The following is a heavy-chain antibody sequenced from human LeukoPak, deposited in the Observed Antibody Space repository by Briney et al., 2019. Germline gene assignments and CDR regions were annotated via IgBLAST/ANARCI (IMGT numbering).Heavy chain of an antibody. CDR2: INPNRGGT. D-gene: IGHD3-3*01. J-gene: IGHJ4*02. Sequence: ASVKVSCKASGYTFTGYYMHWVRQAPGQGLEWMGWINPNRGGTNYAQKFQGRVTMTRDTSISTAYMELSRLRSDDTAVYYCARTIFWSGYPYFDYWGQGTLVTVSS. V-gene: IGHV1-2*02. CDR3: ARTIFWSGYPYFDY. CDR1: GYTFTGYY.